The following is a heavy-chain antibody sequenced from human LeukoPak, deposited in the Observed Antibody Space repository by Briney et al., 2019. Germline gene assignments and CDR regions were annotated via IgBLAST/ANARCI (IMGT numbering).Heavy chain of an antibody. J-gene: IGHJ5*02. CDR3: ARDSDYSGNGNGDWFDP. CDR1: GFRFTSFG. D-gene: IGHD4-11*01. V-gene: IGHV1-18*04. Sequence: ASVKVSCKASGFRFTSFGVSWVRQAPGQGLEWMGWINTYIGVTHYAEKFEDRVTMTIDTSTTTAYMELRSLRYDDTAVYYCARDSDYSGNGNGDWFDPWGQGTVVTVSS. CDR2: INTYIGVT.